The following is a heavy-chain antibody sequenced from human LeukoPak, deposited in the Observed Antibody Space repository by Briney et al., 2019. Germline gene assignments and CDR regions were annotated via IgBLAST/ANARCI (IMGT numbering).Heavy chain of an antibody. CDR1: GGSISSSNW. CDR3: ARGANSGYDRGPFDY. CDR2: IYHSGST. Sequence: SGTLSLTCAVSGGSISSSNWWSWVRQPPGKGLEWIGEIYHSGSTNYNPSLKSRVTISVDTSKNQFSLKLSSVTAADTAVYFCARGANSGYDRGPFDYWGQGTLVTVSS. D-gene: IGHD5-12*01. V-gene: IGHV4-4*02. J-gene: IGHJ4*02.